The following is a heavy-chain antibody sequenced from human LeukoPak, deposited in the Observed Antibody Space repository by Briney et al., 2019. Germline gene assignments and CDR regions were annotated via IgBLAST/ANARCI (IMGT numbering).Heavy chain of an antibody. J-gene: IGHJ6*03. Sequence: PGRSLRLSCAASGFTFSSYAISWVRQAPGQGLEWMGGIIPIFGTANYAQKFQGRVTITTDESTSTAYMELSSLRSEDTAVCYCASGSTVRYYYYYMDVWGKGTTVTVSS. CDR3: ASGSTVRYYYYYMDV. D-gene: IGHD4-11*01. CDR2: IIPIFGTA. V-gene: IGHV1-69*05. CDR1: GFTFSSYA.